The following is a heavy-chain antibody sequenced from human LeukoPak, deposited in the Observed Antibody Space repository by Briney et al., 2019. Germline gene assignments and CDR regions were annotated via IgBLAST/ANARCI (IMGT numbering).Heavy chain of an antibody. J-gene: IGHJ4*02. CDR1: GFSFSSYA. CDR2: ISGRGDST. D-gene: IGHD3-16*01. Sequence: GGSLRLSCAASGFSFSSYAMSWVRQAPGRGLEWVSTISGRGDSTYYADPVKGRFTISRDNFKNTLYLQMNSLRAEDTAVYYCARASWVSSADAVCWGQGTLVTVSS. V-gene: IGHV3-23*01. CDR3: ARASWVSSADAVC.